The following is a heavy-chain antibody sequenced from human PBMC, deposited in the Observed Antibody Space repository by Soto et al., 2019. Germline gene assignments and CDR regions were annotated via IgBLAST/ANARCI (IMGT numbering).Heavy chain of an antibody. J-gene: IGHJ3*02. Sequence: PGGPLRLSCAASGFICSSYDMSWVRQAPGKGLEWVSTILVDGRTFYVDSVEGRFTISRDSSQNTVYLQMNSLTAGDTALYYCAKATATGGGAFDICGQGTMVTVS. D-gene: IGHD2-8*02. CDR2: ILVDGRT. CDR1: GFICSSYD. CDR3: AKATATGGGAFDI. V-gene: IGHV3-23*01.